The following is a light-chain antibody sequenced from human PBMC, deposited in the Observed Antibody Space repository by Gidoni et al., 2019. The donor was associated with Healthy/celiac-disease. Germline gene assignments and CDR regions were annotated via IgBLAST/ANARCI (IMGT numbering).Light chain of an antibody. CDR2: WAS. Sequence: DLVMTQSPDSLALSLRARATINCKSSQSVLYSSNNKNYLAWYQQKPGQPPKLLISWASTRESGVPDRFSGSGSGTDFTLTISSLQAEDVAVYYCQQYYSTPPITFGQGTRLEIK. J-gene: IGKJ5*01. CDR1: QSVLYSSNNKNY. V-gene: IGKV4-1*01. CDR3: QQYYSTPPIT.